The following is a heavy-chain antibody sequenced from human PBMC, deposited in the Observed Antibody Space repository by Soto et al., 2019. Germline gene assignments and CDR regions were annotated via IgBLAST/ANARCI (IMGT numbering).Heavy chain of an antibody. CDR1: GGSISSYY. CDR3: AVRGRDSYGVQFDY. Sequence: SETLSLTCTVSGGSISSYYWSWIRQPPGKGLEWIGYIYYSGSTNYNPSLKSRVTISVDTSKNQFSLKLSSVTAADTAVYYCAVRGRDSYGVQFDYWGQGTLVTVSS. J-gene: IGHJ4*02. D-gene: IGHD4-17*01. CDR2: IYYSGST. V-gene: IGHV4-59*01.